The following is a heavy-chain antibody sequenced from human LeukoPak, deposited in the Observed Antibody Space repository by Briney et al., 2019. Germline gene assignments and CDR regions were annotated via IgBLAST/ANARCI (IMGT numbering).Heavy chain of an antibody. CDR2: IYYSGST. V-gene: IGHV4-31*03. CDR3: ARDYTIHSSSWYHWFDP. CDR1: GGSISSGGYY. Sequence: SETLSLTCTVSGGSISSGGYYWSWSRQHPGKGLEWIGYIYYSGSTYYNPSLKSRVTISVDTSKNQFSLKLSSVTAADTAVYYCARDYTIHSSSWYHWFDPWGQGTLVTVSS. D-gene: IGHD6-13*01. J-gene: IGHJ5*02.